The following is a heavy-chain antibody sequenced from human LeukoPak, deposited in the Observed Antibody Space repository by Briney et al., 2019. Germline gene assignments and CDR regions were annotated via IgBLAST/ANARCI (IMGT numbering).Heavy chain of an antibody. CDR1: GGTFSSYA. D-gene: IGHD2-8*01. V-gene: IGHV1-69*05. CDR3: ARSMENVLSYYMDV. CDR2: IIPLFGST. Sequence: SVKVSCKASGGTFSSYAISWVRQAPGQGLEWMGGIIPLFGSTKYTQKFQGRVTITTDESTSAAYVELSSLRSDDTAVYYCARSMENVLSYYMDVWGEGTTVTVSS. J-gene: IGHJ6*03.